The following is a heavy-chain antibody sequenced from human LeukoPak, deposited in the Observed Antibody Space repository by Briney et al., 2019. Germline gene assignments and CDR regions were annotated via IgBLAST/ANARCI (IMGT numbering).Heavy chain of an antibody. D-gene: IGHD2-15*01. CDR3: ARPRLEYCSGGSCFDAFDI. V-gene: IGHV3-23*01. CDR1: GFTFSSYA. CDR2: ISGSGSTT. J-gene: IGHJ3*02. Sequence: GSLRLSCAASGFTFSSYAMHWVRQAPGKGVEWVSAISGSGSTTYYADSVKGRFTISRDNSKNTLFLQMNSLTAEDTAIYSCARPRLEYCSGGSCFDAFDIWGQGTMVTVSS.